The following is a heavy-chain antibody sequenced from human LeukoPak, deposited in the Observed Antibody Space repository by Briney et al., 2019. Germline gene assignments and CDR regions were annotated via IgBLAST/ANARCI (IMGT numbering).Heavy chain of an antibody. V-gene: IGHV3-48*04. CDR3: ASAGIAAGTFQH. J-gene: IGHJ1*01. CDR2: ISSSGSTI. CDR1: GFTVSSYA. D-gene: IGHD6-25*01. Sequence: GGSLRLSCAASGFTVSSYAMSWVRQAPGKGLEWVSYISSSGSTIYYADSVKGRFTISRDNAKNSLYLQMNSLRAEDTAVYYCASAGIAAGTFQHWGQGTLVTVSS.